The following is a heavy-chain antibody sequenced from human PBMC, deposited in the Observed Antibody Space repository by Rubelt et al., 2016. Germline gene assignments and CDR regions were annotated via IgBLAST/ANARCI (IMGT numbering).Heavy chain of an antibody. CDR2: ISGSGGST. Sequence: EVQLLESGGGLVQPGGSLRLSCAASGFTFSSYAMTWVRQAPGKGLEWVSAISGSGGSTYYADSVKGRFTISRDNSKNTLYLQMNSLRAEDTAVYYCAKDGARSNWFDPWGQGTLVTVSS. CDR3: AKDGARSNWFDP. CDR1: GFTFSSYA. D-gene: IGHD3-10*01. V-gene: IGHV3-23*01. J-gene: IGHJ5*02.